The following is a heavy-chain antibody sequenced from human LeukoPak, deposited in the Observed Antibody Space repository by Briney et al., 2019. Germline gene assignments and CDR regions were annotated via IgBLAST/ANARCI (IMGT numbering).Heavy chain of an antibody. D-gene: IGHD3-10*01. J-gene: IGHJ3*02. CDR3: ARVAIMVRGVIGIPDGFDI. CDR2: IYRSGST. V-gene: IGHV4-38-2*02. Sequence: PSETLSLTCTVSGYSISSGYYWGWIRQPPGEGLEWIGSIYRSGSTYYNPSLKSRVTISVDTSKNQFSLKLSSVTAADTAVYYCARVAIMVRGVIGIPDGFDIWGQGTMVTVSS. CDR1: GYSISSGYY.